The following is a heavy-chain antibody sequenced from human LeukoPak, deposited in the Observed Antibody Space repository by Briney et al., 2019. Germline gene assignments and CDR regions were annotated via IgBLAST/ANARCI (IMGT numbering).Heavy chain of an antibody. D-gene: IGHD2-8*02. CDR2: ISGSGVST. CDR3: AKDSWSGQRHPLDFDY. V-gene: IGHV3-23*01. CDR1: GFTFSSYA. Sequence: GGSLRLSCAASGFTFSSYAMSWVRQAPGKGPEWVSAISGSGVSTYYADSVKGRFTISRDNSKNTLYLQMNSLRAEDTAVYYCAKDSWSGQRHPLDFDYWGQGTLVTVSS. J-gene: IGHJ4*02.